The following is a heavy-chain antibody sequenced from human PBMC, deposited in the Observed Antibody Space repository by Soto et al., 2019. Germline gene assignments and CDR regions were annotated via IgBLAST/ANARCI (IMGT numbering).Heavy chain of an antibody. Sequence: SVKVSCKASGGTFSSYAISWVRQAPGQGLEWMGGIIPIFGTANYAQKFQGRVTITADESTSTAYMELSSLRSEDTAVYYCASWSGSSPYAFDIWGQGTMVTVSS. V-gene: IGHV1-69*13. CDR2: IIPIFGTA. J-gene: IGHJ3*02. D-gene: IGHD1-26*01. CDR1: GGTFSSYA. CDR3: ASWSGSSPYAFDI.